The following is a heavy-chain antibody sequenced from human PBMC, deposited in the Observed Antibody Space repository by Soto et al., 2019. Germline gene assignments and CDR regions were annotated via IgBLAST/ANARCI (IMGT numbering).Heavy chain of an antibody. CDR3: ARGRGLSDV. J-gene: IGHJ6*04. V-gene: IGHV4-34*01. Sequence: QVQLQQWGAGLLKPSETLSLTCAVYGGSFSGYYWSWIRQPPGKGLEWLGEINHSGSTNYNPSLNSRVTISVDTSKNQFSLKLSSVTAADTAVYYCARGRGLSDVWGKGTTVTVSS. CDR2: INHSGST. CDR1: GGSFSGYY. D-gene: IGHD2-15*01.